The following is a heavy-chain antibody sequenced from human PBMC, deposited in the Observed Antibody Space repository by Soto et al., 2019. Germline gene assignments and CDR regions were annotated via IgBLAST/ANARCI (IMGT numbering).Heavy chain of an antibody. CDR3: ARDNRYYGSGSFYWRAFDI. CDR1: GSPFSTYN. Sequence: PGGSLRLSCAASGSPFSTYNMNWVRQAPGKGLKWVSSISSTGSYIYYADSVKGRFTIARDNAKNSLFLQMNSLRAEDTSVYYCARDNRYYGSGSFYWRAFDIWGQGTMVTVSS. J-gene: IGHJ3*02. V-gene: IGHV3-21*01. CDR2: ISSTGSYI. D-gene: IGHD3-10*01.